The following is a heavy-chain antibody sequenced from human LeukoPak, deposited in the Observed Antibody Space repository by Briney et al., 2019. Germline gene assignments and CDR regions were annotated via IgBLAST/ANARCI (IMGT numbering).Heavy chain of an antibody. V-gene: IGHV4-59*01. J-gene: IGHJ3*01. CDR3: GRKGGSYHHAFDV. D-gene: IGHD1-26*01. Sequence: SETLSLTCTVPGGSLSSYNWSWIRQPPGKGLGWVGYFYYSGSTHYNPSLKRAVTISVETPKNQCSLRLSPVTAARTALCFSGRKGGSYHHAFDVWGQGTMVTASS. CDR1: GGSLSSYN. CDR2: FYYSGST.